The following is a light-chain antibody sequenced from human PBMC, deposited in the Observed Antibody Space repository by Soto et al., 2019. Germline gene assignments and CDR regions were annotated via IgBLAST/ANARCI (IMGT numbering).Light chain of an antibody. J-gene: IGKJ5*01. CDR1: QSVSSN. V-gene: IGKV3-11*01. Sequence: EIVMTQSPATLSVSPWERATLSCSASQSVSSNLAWYQQKPGQAPRLLLYDASNRATGVPDRFSGSGSGTDFTLTISSLEPEDFAVYYCQQRNDWRRGTFGQGTRLEIK. CDR3: QQRNDWRRGT. CDR2: DAS.